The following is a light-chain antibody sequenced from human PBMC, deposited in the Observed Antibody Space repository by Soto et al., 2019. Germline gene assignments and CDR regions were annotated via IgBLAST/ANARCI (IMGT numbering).Light chain of an antibody. Sequence: EIVLTQSPGTLSLSPGERATLSCRASQSVSVNSLAWYQQKGGQAPRLLLYAASTRATGVPDRFSGSGSGTDFALTISGLETEDFAVYYCQQYGGSPFTFGPGTKVDIK. J-gene: IGKJ3*01. V-gene: IGKV3-20*01. CDR1: QSVSVNS. CDR3: QQYGGSPFT. CDR2: AAS.